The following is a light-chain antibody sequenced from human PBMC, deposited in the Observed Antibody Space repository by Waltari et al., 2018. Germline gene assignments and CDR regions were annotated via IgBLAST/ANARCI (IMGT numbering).Light chain of an antibody. Sequence: QTVVTQEPSFSVSPGGTITLTCGLNSGSVSTSYYPSWYQQTPGQAPRTRIYSTNTRSSGVPDRFSGSILGNRAALTITGAQADDESDYHCVLYMGSGISVFGGGTKLTVL. J-gene: IGLJ3*02. CDR1: SGSVSTSYY. V-gene: IGLV8-61*01. CDR2: STN. CDR3: VLYMGSGISV.